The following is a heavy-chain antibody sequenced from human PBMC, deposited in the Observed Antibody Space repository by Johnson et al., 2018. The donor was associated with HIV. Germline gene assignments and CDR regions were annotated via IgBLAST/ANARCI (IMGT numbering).Heavy chain of an antibody. Sequence: QVQLVESGGGVVQPGRSLRLSCAASGFTFSSYAMHWVRQAPGKGLEWVAAISYDGSNKDYADSVKGRFTISRDNSKNTLYLQMNSLRAEDTAVYYCARLRGAFDIWGQGTMVTVSS. CDR2: ISYDGSNK. CDR1: GFTFSSYA. CDR3: ARLRGAFDI. J-gene: IGHJ3*02. V-gene: IGHV3-30*04.